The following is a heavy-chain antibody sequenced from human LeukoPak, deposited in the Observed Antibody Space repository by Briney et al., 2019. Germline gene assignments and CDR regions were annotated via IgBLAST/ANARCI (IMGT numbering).Heavy chain of an antibody. CDR1: GGSFSGYY. V-gene: IGHV4-34*01. Sequence: KSSETLSLTCAVYGGSFSGYYWSWIRQPPGKGLEWIGEINHSGSTNYNPSLKSRVTISVDTSKNQFSLKLSSVTAADTAVYYCARVRFWSGYYRDAFDIWGQGTMVTVSS. CDR3: ARVRFWSGYYRDAFDI. D-gene: IGHD3-3*01. CDR2: INHSGST. J-gene: IGHJ3*02.